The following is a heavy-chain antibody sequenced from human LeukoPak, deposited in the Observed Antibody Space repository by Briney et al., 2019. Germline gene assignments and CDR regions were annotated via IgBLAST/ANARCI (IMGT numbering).Heavy chain of an antibody. J-gene: IGHJ4*02. V-gene: IGHV4-39*07. Sequence: SETLSLTCTVSGGSISSSSYYWGWIRQPPGKGLEWIGSIYYSGSTYYNPSLKSRVTISVDTSKNQFSLKLSSVTAADTAVYYCARERGQQLVLPFDYWGQGTLVTVSS. CDR3: ARERGQQLVLPFDY. CDR1: GGSISSSSYY. D-gene: IGHD6-13*01. CDR2: IYYSGST.